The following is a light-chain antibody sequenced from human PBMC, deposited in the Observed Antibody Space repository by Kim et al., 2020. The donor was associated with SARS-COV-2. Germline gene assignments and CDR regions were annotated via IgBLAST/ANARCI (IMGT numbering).Light chain of an antibody. CDR2: LNSDGSH. J-gene: IGLJ3*02. CDR1: RAHTTYG. CDR3: QTWDSGIQV. Sequence: QPVLTQSPSASASLGASVKLTCTLSRAHTTYGIAWHQQQPEKGPRFLMRLNSDGSHTKGDGIPDRFSGSSSGAERSLTISSLQSEDEADYYCQTWDSGIQVFGGGTQLTVL. V-gene: IGLV4-69*01.